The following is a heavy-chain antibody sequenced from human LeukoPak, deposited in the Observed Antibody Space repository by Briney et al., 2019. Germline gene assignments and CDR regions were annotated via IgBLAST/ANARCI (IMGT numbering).Heavy chain of an antibody. CDR1: GFTFSAYA. CDR2: ISFDGRTQ. V-gene: IGHV3-30*04. J-gene: IGHJ4*02. D-gene: IGHD4-17*01. CDR3: ARDKVTTSFYFAY. Sequence: GWSLRLSCAASGFTFSAYAMHWVRQAPGKGLEWVAFISFDGRTQDYADSVKGRFTISTDSYRNTLYLQMNSLRDEDTAVYYCARDKVTTSFYFAYWGQGTLVSVSS.